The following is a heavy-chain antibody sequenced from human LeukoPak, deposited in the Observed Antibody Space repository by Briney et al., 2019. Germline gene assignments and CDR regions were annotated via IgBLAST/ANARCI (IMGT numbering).Heavy chain of an antibody. D-gene: IGHD1-26*01. V-gene: IGHV3-48*03. J-gene: IGHJ4*02. CDR3: ARNRGLGAETYYFDY. CDR2: ISSSGSTI. Sequence: SGGSLRLSCAASGFTFSSYEMNWARQAPGKGLEWVSYISSSGSTIYYADSVKGRFTISRDNAKNSLYLQMNSLRAEDTAVYYCARNRGLGAETYYFDYWGQGTLVTVSS. CDR1: GFTFSSYE.